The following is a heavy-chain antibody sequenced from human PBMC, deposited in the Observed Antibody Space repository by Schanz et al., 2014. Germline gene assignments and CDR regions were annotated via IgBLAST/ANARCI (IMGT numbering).Heavy chain of an antibody. Sequence: QVQLQESGPGLVKPSQTLSLTCTVSGGSISSGGSYWGWIRQPPGKGLEWIGHIFYTGYTYNNPSLGSRVPISVATSKNRFALKLAFVPAADTAVYYCARCLRNYDIMTGYNLSFDYWGLGTLVTVSS. V-gene: IGHV4-39*01. CDR2: IFYTGYT. D-gene: IGHD3-9*01. CDR1: GGSISSGGSY. J-gene: IGHJ4*02. CDR3: ARCLRNYDIMTGYNLSFDY.